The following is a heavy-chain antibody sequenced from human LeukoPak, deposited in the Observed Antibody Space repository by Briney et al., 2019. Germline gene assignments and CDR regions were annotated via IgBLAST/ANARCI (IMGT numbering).Heavy chain of an antibody. J-gene: IGHJ4*02. D-gene: IGHD2-2*02. CDR3: AKSDCSSTSCYIVDY. CDR2: ISGSGGST. Sequence: PGGSLRLSCAASGSTFSSYAMSWVRQAPGKGLEWVSAISGSGGSTYYADSVKGRFTISRDNSKNTLYLQMNSLRAEDTAVYYCAKSDCSSTSCYIVDYWGQGTLVTVSS. V-gene: IGHV3-23*01. CDR1: GSTFSSYA.